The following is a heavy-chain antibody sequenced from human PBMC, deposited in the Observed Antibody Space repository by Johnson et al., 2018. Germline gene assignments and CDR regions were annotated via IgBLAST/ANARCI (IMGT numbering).Heavy chain of an antibody. D-gene: IGHD5-12*01. CDR1: EFTFSNYG. V-gene: IGHV3-33*01. Sequence: VQLVETGGGVVQPGRSLRLSCVASEFTFSNYGMHWVRQAPGKGLEWVAVIWYDGSNRDYADSVKGRFTISRDNSKNTLYLQMNSLRAEDTAVYYCARDDEDGVVATTPRAGMDVWGQGTTVTVSS. CDR3: ARDDEDGVVATTPRAGMDV. CDR2: IWYDGSNR. J-gene: IGHJ6*02.